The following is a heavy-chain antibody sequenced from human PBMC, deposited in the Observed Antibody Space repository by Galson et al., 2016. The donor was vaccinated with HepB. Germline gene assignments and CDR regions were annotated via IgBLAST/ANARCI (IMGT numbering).Heavy chain of an antibody. Sequence: SVKVSCKASGYTFTSLYMHWLRQAPGQGLEWMGIINPSGGGTSNAEKFQDRVTMTRDTSTDTVYMELSSLRSEDTAKDYCARGGIQLWSFESGGQGTLVTVSS. J-gene: IGHJ4*02. CDR1: GYTFTSLY. D-gene: IGHD5-18*01. CDR3: ARGGIQLWSFES. V-gene: IGHV1-46*01. CDR2: INPSGGGT.